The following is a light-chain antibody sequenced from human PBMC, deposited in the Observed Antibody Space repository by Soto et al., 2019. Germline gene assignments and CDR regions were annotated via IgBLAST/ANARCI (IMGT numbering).Light chain of an antibody. V-gene: IGKV3-11*01. J-gene: IGKJ1*01. CDR3: QQNSHWPPWK. CDR2: VTS. Sequence: EILLTQSPATLSSFPLERVTLSCRAIQTVSNRLAWYQHKPGQAPRLLIYVTSNRATGIPARFSGSGSGTDFTLTISNLEPEDFAVYYCQQNSHWPPWKFGQGTKVDIK. CDR1: QTVSNR.